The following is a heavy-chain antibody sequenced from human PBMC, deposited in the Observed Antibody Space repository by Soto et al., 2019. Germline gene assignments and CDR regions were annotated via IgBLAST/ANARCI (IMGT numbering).Heavy chain of an antibody. D-gene: IGHD2-21*01. Sequence: EVQLVESGGGLVQPGGSLRLSCAASGFTFSSYWMHWVRQAPGEGLVWVSRINSDGSTRSYADSVKGRFTISRDNAKNTLFLQMTSLRAEDTAVYYCARVAYGAYHFDSWGQGTLVT. CDR3: ARVAYGAYHFDS. CDR1: GFTFSSYW. J-gene: IGHJ4*02. CDR2: INSDGSTR. V-gene: IGHV3-74*01.